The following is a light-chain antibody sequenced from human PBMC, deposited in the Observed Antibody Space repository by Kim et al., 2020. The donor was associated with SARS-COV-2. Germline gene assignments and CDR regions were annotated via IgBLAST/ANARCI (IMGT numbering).Light chain of an antibody. CDR2: LNSDGSH. CDR3: QTWVTGIWV. V-gene: IGLV4-69*01. Sequence: QLVLTQSPSASASLGASVKLTCTLSSGHSSYAIAWHQQQPEKGPRYLMKLNSDGSHNKGDGIPDRFSGSSSGAERYLTISSLQSEDEADYYCQTWVTGIWVFGGGTQLTVL. CDR1: SGHSSYA. J-gene: IGLJ3*02.